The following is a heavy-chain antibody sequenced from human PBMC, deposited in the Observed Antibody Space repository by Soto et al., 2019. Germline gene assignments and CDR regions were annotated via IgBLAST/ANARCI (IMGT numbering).Heavy chain of an antibody. D-gene: IGHD3-22*01. CDR1: GFTFSSYA. J-gene: IGHJ4*02. CDR3: ARDGAVAGTYYDSSGGQAYYFDY. Sequence: PGGSLRLSCAASGFTFSSYAMRWVRQAPGKGLEWVAVISYDGSNKYYADSVKGRFTISRDNSKNTLYLQMNSLRAEDTAVYYCARDGAVAGTYYDSSGGQAYYFDYWGQGTLVTVSS. CDR2: ISYDGSNK. V-gene: IGHV3-30-3*01.